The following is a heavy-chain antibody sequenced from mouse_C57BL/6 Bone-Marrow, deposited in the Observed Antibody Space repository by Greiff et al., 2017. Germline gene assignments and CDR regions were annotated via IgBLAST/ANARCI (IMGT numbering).Heavy chain of an antibody. Sequence: EVQRVESGGDLVKPGGSLKLSCAASGFTFSSYGMSWVRQTPDKRLEWVATISSGGSYTYYPDSVKGRFTISRDTAKNTLYLQMSSLKSEDTAMYYCARHTMITAWFAYWGQGTLVTVSA. V-gene: IGHV5-6*01. J-gene: IGHJ3*01. D-gene: IGHD2-4*01. CDR2: ISSGGSYT. CDR3: ARHTMITAWFAY. CDR1: GFTFSSYG.